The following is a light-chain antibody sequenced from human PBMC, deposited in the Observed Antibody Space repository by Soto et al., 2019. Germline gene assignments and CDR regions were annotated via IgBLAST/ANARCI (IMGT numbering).Light chain of an antibody. CDR2: LGS. CDR3: MQGLQAPLT. CDR1: QSLLHRNGYNY. J-gene: IGKJ1*01. Sequence: EIVMTQSPLSLPVTPGEPASISCRSSQSLLHRNGYNYLDWYLRKPGQSPQLLIYLGSNRASGVPDRFSGSGSGTDFTLKISRVEAEDVGLYYCMQGLQAPLTCGQGTKV. V-gene: IGKV2-28*01.